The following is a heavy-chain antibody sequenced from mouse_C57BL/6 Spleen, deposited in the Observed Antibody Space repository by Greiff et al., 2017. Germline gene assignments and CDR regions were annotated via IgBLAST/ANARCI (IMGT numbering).Heavy chain of an antibody. J-gene: IGHJ1*03. D-gene: IGHD2-4*01. V-gene: IGHV3-6*01. CDR3: ARERLRGYWYFDV. CDR2: ISYDGSN. CDR1: GYSITSGYY. Sequence: EVKLMESGPGLVKPSQSLSLTCSVTGYSITSGYYWNWIRQFPGNKLEWMGYISYDGSNNSNPSLKNRISITRDTSKNQFFLKLNSVTTEDTATYYCARERLRGYWYFDVWGTGTTVTVSS.